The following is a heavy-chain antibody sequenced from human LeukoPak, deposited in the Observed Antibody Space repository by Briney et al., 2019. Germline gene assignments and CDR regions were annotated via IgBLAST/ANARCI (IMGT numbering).Heavy chain of an antibody. CDR2: IRSKANSYAT. V-gene: IGHV3-73*01. J-gene: IGHJ3*02. Sequence: GGSLKLSCAASGFTFSGSAMHWVRQASGKGLEWVGRIRSKANSYATAYAASVKGRFTISRDDSKNTAYLQMNSLKTEDTAVYYCTPTKSSGRYSVGATAGIYAFDIWGQGTMVTVSS. CDR1: GFTFSGSA. D-gene: IGHD6-19*01. CDR3: TPTKSSGRYSVGATAGIYAFDI.